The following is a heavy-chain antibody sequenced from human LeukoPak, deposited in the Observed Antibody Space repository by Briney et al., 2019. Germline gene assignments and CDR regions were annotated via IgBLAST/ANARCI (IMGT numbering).Heavy chain of an antibody. Sequence: ASVKVSCKVSGYTLTELSMHWVRQAPGKGLEWMGGFDPEDGETIYAQKFQGRVTMTEDTSTDTAYMELSSLRSEDTAVYYCAGFRATDSRRWFDPWGQGTLVTVSS. CDR2: FDPEDGET. CDR1: GYTLTELS. J-gene: IGHJ5*02. V-gene: IGHV1-24*01. CDR3: AGFRATDSRRWFDP. D-gene: IGHD5-12*01.